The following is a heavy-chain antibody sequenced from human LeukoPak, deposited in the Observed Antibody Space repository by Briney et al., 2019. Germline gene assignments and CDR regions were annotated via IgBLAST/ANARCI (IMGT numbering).Heavy chain of an antibody. Sequence: GGSLRLSCAASGFTFSGPAMHWVRQASGKGLEWVGRIRSKANSYATAYAASVKGRFTISRDDSKNTAYLQMNSLKTEDTAVYYCTRAAAAGYYLYYFDYWGQGTLVTVSS. CDR1: GFTFSGPA. V-gene: IGHV3-73*01. D-gene: IGHD6-13*01. J-gene: IGHJ4*02. CDR3: TRAAAAGYYLYYFDY. CDR2: IRSKANSYAT.